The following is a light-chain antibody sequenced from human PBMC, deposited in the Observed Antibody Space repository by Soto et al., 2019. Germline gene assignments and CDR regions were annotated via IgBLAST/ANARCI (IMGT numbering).Light chain of an antibody. CDR2: DAS. Sequence: IQMTQSPSTLPASVVDRVTITCRASQSISSWLAWYQQKPGKAPKLLIYDASSLESGVPSRFIGSGSGTEFTLTISRLEPEDFAVYYCQQYDSSSATFGRGTRPVIK. CDR3: QQYDSSSAT. J-gene: IGKJ5*01. V-gene: IGKV1-5*01. CDR1: QSISSW.